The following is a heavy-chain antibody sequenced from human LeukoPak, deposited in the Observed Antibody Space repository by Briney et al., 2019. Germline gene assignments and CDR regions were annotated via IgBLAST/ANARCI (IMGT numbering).Heavy chain of an antibody. CDR1: GGSISSNY. V-gene: IGHV4-59*08. Sequence: SETLSLTCTVSGGSISSNYWSWIRQPPGKGLEWIGYIYSSGSATYNPSLRSRVTISVDTSKNEFSLRLSSVTAADTAVYYCGRHGTWNLDYWGQGTLVTVSS. J-gene: IGHJ4*02. D-gene: IGHD1-1*01. CDR2: IYSSGSA. CDR3: GRHGTWNLDY.